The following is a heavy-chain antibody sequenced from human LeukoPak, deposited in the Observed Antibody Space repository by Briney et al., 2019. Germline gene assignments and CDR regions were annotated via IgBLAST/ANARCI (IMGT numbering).Heavy chain of an antibody. CDR3: ARVRRLEQWLGDY. CDR2: IYHSGST. D-gene: IGHD6-19*01. CDR1: GYSISSGYY. V-gene: IGHV4-38-2*02. J-gene: IGHJ4*02. Sequence: SETLSLTCTVSGYSISSGYYWGWIRQPPGRGLEWIGNIYHSGSTNYNPSLKSRVTMSVDTSKNQFSLKLSSVTAADTAVYYCARVRRLEQWLGDYWGLETLVTVSS.